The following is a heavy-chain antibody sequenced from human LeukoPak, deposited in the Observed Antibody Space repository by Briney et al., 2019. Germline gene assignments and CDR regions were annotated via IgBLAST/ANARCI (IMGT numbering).Heavy chain of an antibody. J-gene: IGHJ4*02. CDR2: ISAYNGNT. V-gene: IGHV1-18*01. CDR3: ARVPSGGPFDY. Sequence: ASVKVSCKASSYSFTIYGITWVRQAPGQGLEWMGWISAYNGNTNYAQRLQGRVTMTTDTSTSTAYMELRSLTSDDTAVYYCARVPSGGPFDYWGQGTLVTVSS. CDR1: SYSFTIYG. D-gene: IGHD2-15*01.